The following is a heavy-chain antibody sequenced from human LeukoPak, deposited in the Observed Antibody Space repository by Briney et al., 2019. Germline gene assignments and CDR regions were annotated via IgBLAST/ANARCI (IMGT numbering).Heavy chain of an antibody. D-gene: IGHD3-10*01. J-gene: IGHJ6*04. CDR2: ISSSGSTI. V-gene: IGHV3-48*03. Sequence: PGGSLRLSCAASGFTFSSYEMIWVRQAPGKGLEWVSYISSSGSTIYYADSVKGRFTISRDNAKNSLYLQMNSLRAEDTAVYYCARVVTMVRGVTSFMDVWGEGTTVTVSS. CDR1: GFTFSSYE. CDR3: ARVVTMVRGVTSFMDV.